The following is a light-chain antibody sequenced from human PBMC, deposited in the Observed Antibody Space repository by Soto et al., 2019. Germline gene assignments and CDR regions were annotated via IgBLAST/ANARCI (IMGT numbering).Light chain of an antibody. V-gene: IGKV3-20*01. CDR2: GAS. CDR1: QSLSSSY. Sequence: EIVMKQSPATLSLSPGERATLSCRASQSLSSSYLVWYQQKPGQAPRLLIYGASSRATGIPDRFSGSGSGTDFTLTISRLEPEDFAVYYCQHYGNTPPSVTFGPGTKVDIK. J-gene: IGKJ3*01. CDR3: QHYGNTPPSVT.